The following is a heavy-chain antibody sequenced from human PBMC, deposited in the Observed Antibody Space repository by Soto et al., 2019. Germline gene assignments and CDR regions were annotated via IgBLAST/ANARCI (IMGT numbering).Heavy chain of an antibody. V-gene: IGHV4-31*01. Sequence: QVQLQESGPGLVKPSQTLSLTCTVSGGSISSAGYYWSWIRQHPGKGLEWIGYIYYSGSTYYNPSLKSPVTISVDTSKNQFSLKLSSVTAADTAVYYCARDLKSSSSFAFDIWGQGTMVTVSS. CDR3: ARDLKSSSSFAFDI. J-gene: IGHJ3*02. D-gene: IGHD6-13*01. CDR1: GGSISSAGYY. CDR2: IYYSGST.